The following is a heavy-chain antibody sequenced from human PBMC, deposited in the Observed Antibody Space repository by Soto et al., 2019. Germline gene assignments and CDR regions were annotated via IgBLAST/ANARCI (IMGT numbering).Heavy chain of an antibody. D-gene: IGHD1-26*01. J-gene: IGHJ5*02. V-gene: IGHV4-39*01. Sequence: QLHLRASGPGLVKPSETLSLTGTVSGGSIPSSSYYWGWVRQPPGKGLEWIGSIYYSGSTYYNPSLKSRVTMSVDTSKDQFSLTLSSGIAADTAVYYCASQVVGGSYVSTVDPWGQGTLVTVSS. CDR2: IYYSGST. CDR1: GGSIPSSSYY. CDR3: ASQVVGGSYVSTVDP.